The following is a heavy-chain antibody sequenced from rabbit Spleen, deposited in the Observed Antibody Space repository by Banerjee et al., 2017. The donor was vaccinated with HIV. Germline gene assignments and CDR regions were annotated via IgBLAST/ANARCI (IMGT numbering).Heavy chain of an antibody. CDR2: IDSGSSGFT. CDR1: GFSFSSGYD. D-gene: IGHD2-1*01. CDR3: VRDRANIGGDYGPYYFDL. V-gene: IGHV1S45*01. J-gene: IGHJ4*01. Sequence: QEQLVESGGGLVKPGASLTLICTASGFSFSSGYDMSWVRQAPGKGLEWIACIDSGSSGFTYFASWAKGRFTISKSTSLNTVTLQVTSLTAADTATYFCVRDRANIGGDYGPYYFDLWGPGTLVTVS.